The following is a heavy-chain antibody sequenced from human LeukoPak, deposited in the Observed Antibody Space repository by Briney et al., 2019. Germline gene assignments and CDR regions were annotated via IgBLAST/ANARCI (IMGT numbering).Heavy chain of an antibody. D-gene: IGHD5-18*01. Sequence: ASVKVSCKASGYTFTGYYIHWVRQAPGQGLEWMGWINPDSGGTSSAQKVQGRVTMTRDTSISTAYMELNRLRSDDTAVYYCARAGGGYSSGWGAFDIWGQGTMVTVS. CDR2: INPDSGGT. V-gene: IGHV1-2*02. CDR3: ARAGGGYSSGWGAFDI. J-gene: IGHJ3*02. CDR1: GYTFTGYY.